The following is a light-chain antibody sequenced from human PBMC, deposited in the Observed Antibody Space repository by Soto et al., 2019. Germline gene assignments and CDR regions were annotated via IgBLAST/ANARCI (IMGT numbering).Light chain of an antibody. J-gene: IGKJ4*02. CDR3: LQDKSHPAT. CDR2: DAS. Sequence: SSRPPSXGAKVTITXXSSQSISNWLAWYQQKPGKAPNLLIYDASSLQSGVPSRFSGSGSGTELTLQTSSLHRDDIPAEPCLQDKSHPATLRGGTKVDIK. CDR1: QSISNW. V-gene: IGKV1-5*01.